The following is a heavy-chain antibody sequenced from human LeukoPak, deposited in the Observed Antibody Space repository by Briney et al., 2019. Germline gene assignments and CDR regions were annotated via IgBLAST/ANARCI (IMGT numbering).Heavy chain of an antibody. CDR1: GNTFTSYY. CDR2: INPSGGST. CDR3: ARDRLGDRSYYYYYMDV. Sequence: GASVKVSCKASGNTFTSYYMQGVRQAPGKGLEWMVIINPSGGSTSYAQKFQGRVTMTRDMSTSTVYMELSSLRSEDTAVYYCARDRLGDRSYYYYYMDVWGKGTTVTVSS. D-gene: IGHD2-21*02. V-gene: IGHV1-46*01. J-gene: IGHJ6*03.